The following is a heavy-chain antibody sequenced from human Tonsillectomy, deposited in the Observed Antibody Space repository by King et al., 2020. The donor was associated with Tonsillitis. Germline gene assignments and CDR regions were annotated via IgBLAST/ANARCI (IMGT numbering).Heavy chain of an antibody. CDR1: GFTFSSYA. CDR3: AKDRDFWSPHGMDV. Sequence: VQLVESGGGLIQPGGSLRLSCAASGFTFSSYAMNWVRQAPGKGLEWVSGISGSGGSTYYADSVEGRFAISRDNSKNTLYLQINSLRAEDTAVYYCAKDRDFWSPHGMDVWGQGTTVTVSS. V-gene: IGHV3-23*04. CDR2: ISGSGGST. D-gene: IGHD3-3*01. J-gene: IGHJ6*02.